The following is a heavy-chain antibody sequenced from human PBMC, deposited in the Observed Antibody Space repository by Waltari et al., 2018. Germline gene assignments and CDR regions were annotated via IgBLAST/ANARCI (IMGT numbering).Heavy chain of an antibody. CDR1: EGTFNTYS. J-gene: IGHJ3*01. V-gene: IGHV1-69*04. CDR3: ARGRGDGWNVNTFDV. D-gene: IGHD1-1*01. CDR2: IVPDIGNT. Sequence: QVQLVQSGAVMKKPGSSVKVSCKASEGTFNTYSVSWVRQAPGQGLEWLGRIVPDIGNTNFIQKLRGRFSISVDKSTTTAYMQLNRLRIEDTAMYFCARGRGDGWNVNTFDVWGQGTTVTVSS.